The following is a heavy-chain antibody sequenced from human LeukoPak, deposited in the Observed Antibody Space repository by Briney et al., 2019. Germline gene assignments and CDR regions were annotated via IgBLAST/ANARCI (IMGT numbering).Heavy chain of an antibody. J-gene: IGHJ3*02. CDR2: ISSSGSTI. D-gene: IGHD1-26*01. CDR1: GFTFSSYE. CDR3: VKGVRMGVTSAFDI. Sequence: GGSLRLSCAASGFTFSSYEMNWVRQAPGKGLEWVSYISSSGSTIYYADSVKGRFTISRDNAKNSLYLQMNSLRAEDTAVYYCVKGVRMGVTSAFDIWGQGTMVTVSS. V-gene: IGHV3-48*03.